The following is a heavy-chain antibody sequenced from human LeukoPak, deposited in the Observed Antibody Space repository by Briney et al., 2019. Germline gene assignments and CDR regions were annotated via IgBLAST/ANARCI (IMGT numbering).Heavy chain of an antibody. V-gene: IGHV4-59*01. CDR3: ARDRSEGGYEFDY. Sequence: SETLSLICTVSGGSISSYYWSWIRQPPGKGLEWIGYIYYSGSTNYNPSLKSRVTISVDTSKNQFSLKLSSVTAADTAVYYCARDRSEGGYEFDYWGQGTPVTVSS. D-gene: IGHD5-12*01. CDR2: IYYSGST. CDR1: GGSISSYY. J-gene: IGHJ4*02.